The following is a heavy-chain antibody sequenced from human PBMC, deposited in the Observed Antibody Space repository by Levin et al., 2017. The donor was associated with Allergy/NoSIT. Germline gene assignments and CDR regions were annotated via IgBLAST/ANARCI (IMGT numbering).Heavy chain of an antibody. V-gene: IGHV3-48*01. Sequence: GGSLRLSCAASGFTFSGYSMNWVRQAPGKGLEWISYISSSSSDIFYADSVKGRFTISRDNAKNSLFLQMKSLRVEDTAVYYCARVEVSRRHYKRKYGMDVWGQGTTVSVSS. CDR1: GFTFSGYS. D-gene: IGHD4-11*01. CDR3: ARVEVSRRHYKRKYGMDV. J-gene: IGHJ6*02. CDR2: ISSSSSDI.